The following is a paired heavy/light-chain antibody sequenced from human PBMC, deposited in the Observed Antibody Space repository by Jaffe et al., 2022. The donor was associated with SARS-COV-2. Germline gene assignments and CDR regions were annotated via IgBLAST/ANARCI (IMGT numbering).Heavy chain of an antibody. CDR2: ISSSGNTI. CDR1: GFTFSNYE. Sequence: EVQLVESGGGLVQPGGSLRLSCAGSGFTFSNYEMNWVRQAPGKGLEWVSYISSSGNTIYYADSVKGRFTISRDNAKNSLYLQMKSLRAEDTAVYYCAREVDYDSSGYYGPFDYWGQGTLVTVSS. V-gene: IGHV3-48*03. J-gene: IGHJ4*02. D-gene: IGHD3-22*01. CDR3: AREVDYDSSGYYGPFDY.
Light chain of an antibody. CDR3: QQRSNRPRT. J-gene: IGKJ2*01. V-gene: IGKV3-11*01. Sequence: EIVLTQSPATLSLSPGERATLSCRASQSVSIYLAWYQQKPGQAPRLLIYDASNRATGIPARFSGSGSGTDFTLTISSLEPEDFAVYYCQQRSNRPRTFGQGTKLEIK. CDR1: QSVSIY. CDR2: DAS.